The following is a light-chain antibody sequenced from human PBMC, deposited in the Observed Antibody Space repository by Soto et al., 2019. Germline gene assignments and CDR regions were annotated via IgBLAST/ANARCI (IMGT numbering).Light chain of an antibody. V-gene: IGKV3-11*01. Sequence: EVVLTQSPATLSLSPGARATLSCRASQSVSSYLAWYQQKPVQAPRLLIYDASTRATDIPARFSGSGSGTAFTLIVSSLEPADIAVYYCQHRSSWPPRCTVGGGTSVQIK. CDR1: QSVSSY. CDR2: DAS. J-gene: IGKJ4*01. CDR3: QHRSSWPPRCT.